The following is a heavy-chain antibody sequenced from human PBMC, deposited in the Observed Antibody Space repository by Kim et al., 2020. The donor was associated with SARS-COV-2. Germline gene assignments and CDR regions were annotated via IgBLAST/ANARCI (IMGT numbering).Heavy chain of an antibody. CDR2: IYYGGST. CDR1: GGSISSHTYY. Sequence: SDTLSLTCTVSGGSISSHTYYWGWIRQPPGKGLEWIGSIYYGGSTYYNPSLKSRVIISVDTSKNQFSLRLNSVSAADTAVYYCARDRSYYGSGREFDPWG. D-gene: IGHD3-10*01. V-gene: IGHV4-39*07. J-gene: IGHJ5*02. CDR3: ARDRSYYGSGREFDP.